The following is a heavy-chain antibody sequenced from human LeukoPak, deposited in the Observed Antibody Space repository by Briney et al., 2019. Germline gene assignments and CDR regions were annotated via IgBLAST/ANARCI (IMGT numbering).Heavy chain of an antibody. Sequence: ASVKVSCKVSGYTLTELSMHWVRQAPGKGLEWMGGFDPEDGETIYAQKFQGRVTMTEDTSTGTAYMELSSLRSEDTAVYYCATASHGDYGRIDYWGQGTLVTVSS. CDR1: GYTLTELS. CDR2: FDPEDGET. D-gene: IGHD4-17*01. J-gene: IGHJ4*02. CDR3: ATASHGDYGRIDY. V-gene: IGHV1-24*01.